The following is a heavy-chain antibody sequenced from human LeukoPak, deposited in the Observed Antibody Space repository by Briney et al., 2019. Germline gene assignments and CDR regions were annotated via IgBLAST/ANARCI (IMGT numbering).Heavy chain of an antibody. CDR1: GFTFSSYS. Sequence: GGSLRLSCAASGFTFSSYSMNWVRQAPGKGLEWVSYISSSSSTIYYADSVKGRFTISRDNAKNSLYLQMNSLRAEDTAVYYCARDIVGATRGYWGQGTLVTVSS. CDR3: ARDIVGATRGY. CDR2: ISSSSSTI. V-gene: IGHV3-48*04. J-gene: IGHJ4*02. D-gene: IGHD1-26*01.